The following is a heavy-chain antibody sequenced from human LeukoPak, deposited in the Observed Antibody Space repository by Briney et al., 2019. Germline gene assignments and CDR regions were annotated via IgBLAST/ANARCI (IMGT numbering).Heavy chain of an antibody. D-gene: IGHD2-15*01. Sequence: SETLSLTCTVSGGSISSYYWSWIRQPAGKGLEWLGRIYTSGSTNYNPSLKSRVTMSVDTSKNQFSLKLSSVTAADTAVYYCASRGRNCSGGSCYPAMDVWGKGTTVTVSS. CDR3: ASRGRNCSGGSCYPAMDV. CDR1: GGSISSYY. J-gene: IGHJ6*04. V-gene: IGHV4-4*07. CDR2: IYTSGST.